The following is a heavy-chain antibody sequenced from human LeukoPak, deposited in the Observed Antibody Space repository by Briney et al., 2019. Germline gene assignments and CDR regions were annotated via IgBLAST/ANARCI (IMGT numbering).Heavy chain of an antibody. Sequence: PGGSLRLSCAASGFTFSSYSVNWVRQAPGKGLEWVSSISSSSSYIYYADSVKGRFTISRDNAKNSLYLQMNSLRAEDTAVYYCARDSAPYSFGGVIAYWGQGTLVTVSS. V-gene: IGHV3-21*01. CDR1: GFTFSSYS. D-gene: IGHD3-16*02. CDR3: ARDSAPYSFGGVIAY. J-gene: IGHJ4*02. CDR2: ISSSSSYI.